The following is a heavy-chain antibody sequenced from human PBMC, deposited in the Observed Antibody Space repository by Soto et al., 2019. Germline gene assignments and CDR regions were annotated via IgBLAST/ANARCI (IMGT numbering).Heavy chain of an antibody. CDR1: GFTFSNAW. J-gene: IGHJ6*03. V-gene: IGHV3-15*01. CDR2: IKSKTDGGTT. CDR3: XXXXXXXXXXXXXYYYMDV. Sequence: EVQLVESGGGLVKPGGSLRLSCAASGFTFSNAWMSWVRQAPGKGLEWVGRIKSKTDGGTTDYAAPVKGRFTISRDDSXXXXXXXXXXXXXXXXXXXXXXXXXXXXXXXXXXYYYMDVWGKGTTVTVSS.